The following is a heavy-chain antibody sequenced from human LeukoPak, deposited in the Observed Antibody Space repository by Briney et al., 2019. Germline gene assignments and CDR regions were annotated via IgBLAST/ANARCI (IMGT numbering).Heavy chain of an antibody. Sequence: SETPSLTCTVSGGSISGYYWSWIRQPPGKGLEWIGYIYYSGSTNYNPSLKSRVTISVGTSKNQFSLKLSSVTAADTAVYYCARESSSSWTRMFDYWGQGTLVTVSS. D-gene: IGHD6-13*01. J-gene: IGHJ4*02. CDR1: GGSISGYY. CDR3: ARESSSSWTRMFDY. CDR2: IYYSGST. V-gene: IGHV4-59*01.